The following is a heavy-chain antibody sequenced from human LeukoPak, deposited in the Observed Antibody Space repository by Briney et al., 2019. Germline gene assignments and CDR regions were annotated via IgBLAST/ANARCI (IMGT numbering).Heavy chain of an antibody. CDR2: ISGSGGST. Sequence: PGGSLRLSCAASGFTFSSYAMSWVRQAPGKGLEWVSAISGSGGSTYYADSVKGRFTISRDNSKNMLYLRMNSLRAEDTAVYYCANRGGATLDWGQGTLVTVSS. J-gene: IGHJ4*02. CDR3: ANRGGATLD. D-gene: IGHD1-26*01. V-gene: IGHV3-23*01. CDR1: GFTFSSYA.